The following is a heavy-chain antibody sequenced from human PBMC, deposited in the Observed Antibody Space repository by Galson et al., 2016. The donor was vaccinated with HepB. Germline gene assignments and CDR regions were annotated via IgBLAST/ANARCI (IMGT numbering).Heavy chain of an antibody. CDR1: GFTFSNYW. Sequence: SLRLSCAASGFTFSNYWMTWVRQAPGRGLEWVANIKEDGSERYHVDSVKGRFAISRDNAKNSLFLQMTSLRAEDSAVYYCARLVVILPTAPDYFDYWGQGMLVTVSS. CDR2: IKEDGSER. D-gene: IGHD2/OR15-2a*01. V-gene: IGHV3-7*03. CDR3: ARLVVILPTAPDYFDY. J-gene: IGHJ4*02.